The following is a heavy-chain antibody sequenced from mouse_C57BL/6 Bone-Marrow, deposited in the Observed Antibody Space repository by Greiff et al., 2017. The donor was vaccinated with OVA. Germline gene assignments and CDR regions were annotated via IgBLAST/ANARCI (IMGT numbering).Heavy chain of an antibody. J-gene: IGHJ3*01. CDR1: GYTFTSYW. CDR2: IYPGNSDT. V-gene: IGHV1-5*01. CDR3: TRSHYGSSYGFAY. D-gene: IGHD1-1*01. Sequence: VQLQQSGTVLARPGASVKMSCKTSGYTFTSYWMHWVKQRPGQGLEWIGAIYPGNSDTSYNQKFKGKAKLTAVTSASTAYMELSSLTNEDSAVYYCTRSHYGSSYGFAYWGQGTLVTVSA.